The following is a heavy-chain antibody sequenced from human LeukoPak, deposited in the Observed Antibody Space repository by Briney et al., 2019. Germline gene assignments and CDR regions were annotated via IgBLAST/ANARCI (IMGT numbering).Heavy chain of an antibody. CDR1: GYTFTSHD. D-gene: IGHD3-10*01. J-gene: IGHJ4*02. CDR3: ARASHSLTMVSSY. CDR2: MNPNSGNT. V-gene: IGHV1-8*01. Sequence: ASVTVSCKASGYTFTSHDINWMRQATGQGLESMGWMNPNSGNTGYAQKFQGRVTMTRDTSISTAYLELSSLRSEDTAVYYCARASHSLTMVSSYWGQGTLVTVSS.